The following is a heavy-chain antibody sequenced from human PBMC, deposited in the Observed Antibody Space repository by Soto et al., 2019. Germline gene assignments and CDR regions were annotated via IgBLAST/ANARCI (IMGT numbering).Heavy chain of an antibody. V-gene: IGHV1-3*01. J-gene: IGHJ5*02. CDR1: GYTFTSYG. Sequence: ASVKVSCKAPGYTFTSYGIHWVRQAPGQRLEWMGWINAANGDTKYSPKFQGRVTTTRDTSASTAYMELSSLRSEDTAVYYCVRRHVSATGIDWFDPWGQGTLVTVSS. CDR2: INAANGDT. CDR3: VRRHVSATGIDWFDP. D-gene: IGHD6-13*01.